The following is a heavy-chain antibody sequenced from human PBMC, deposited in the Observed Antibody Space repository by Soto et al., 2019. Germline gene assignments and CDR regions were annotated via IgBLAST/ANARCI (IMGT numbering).Heavy chain of an antibody. CDR1: GGTFSSYA. Sequence: SVKISWRNSGGTFSSYANSLVRQAPGQGLQCVGGIIPIFGTANYAQKFQGRVTITSDESTGTAYMELSSLRSEDTAVYSCARVQNLGYCSGGRCYSNYYYYGMDVWGQGTTVTVSS. V-gene: IGHV1-69*13. CDR3: ARVQNLGYCSGGRCYSNYYYYGMDV. CDR2: IIPIFGTA. J-gene: IGHJ6*02. D-gene: IGHD2-15*01.